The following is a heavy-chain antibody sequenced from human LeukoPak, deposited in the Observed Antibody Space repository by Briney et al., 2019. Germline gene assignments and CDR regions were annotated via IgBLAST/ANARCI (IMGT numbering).Heavy chain of an antibody. V-gene: IGHV3-11*04. CDR2: ISSSGSAD. CDR3: ARTQKYYDLWSGMN. CDR1: GFTFSDYY. J-gene: IGHJ4*02. D-gene: IGHD3-3*01. Sequence: PGGSLRLSCAATGFTFSDYYMSWLRQAPGKGLEWISYISSSGSADYYADSVQGRFTVSRDNAKSSLYLQMNSLRAEDTAVYYCARTQKYYDLWSGMNWGQGTLVTASS.